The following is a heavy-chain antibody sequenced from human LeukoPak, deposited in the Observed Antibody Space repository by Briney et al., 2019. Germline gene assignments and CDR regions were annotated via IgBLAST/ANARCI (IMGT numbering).Heavy chain of an antibody. V-gene: IGHV1-46*01. CDR3: AIDLCGPTYDYVWGSYRIHPPY. D-gene: IGHD3-16*02. J-gene: IGHJ4*02. CDR2: INPSGGST. Sequence: GASVKVSCKASGYTFTSYYMHWVRQAPGQGLEWMGIINPSGGSTSYAQKFQGRVTMTEDTSTDTAYMELSSLRSEDTAVYYCAIDLCGPTYDYVWGSYRIHPPYWGQGTLVTVSS. CDR1: GYTFTSYY.